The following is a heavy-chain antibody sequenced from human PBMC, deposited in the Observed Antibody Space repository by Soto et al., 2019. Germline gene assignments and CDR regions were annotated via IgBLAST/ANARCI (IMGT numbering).Heavy chain of an antibody. CDR3: ASEAVYCRGGSCSNTGDANDI. D-gene: IGHD2-15*01. Sequence: EVQLVESGGGLVQPGGSLRLSCTASGFIVSDTYVNWVRQAPGKGLEWVSVISNRGDTHYADSVRGRFSLSRDISDNTLHLQMNNLRVEDPAVYYCASEAVYCRGGSCSNTGDANDICGQAKMVTVSS. CDR2: ISNRGDT. CDR1: GFIVSDTY. J-gene: IGHJ3*02. V-gene: IGHV3-66*01.